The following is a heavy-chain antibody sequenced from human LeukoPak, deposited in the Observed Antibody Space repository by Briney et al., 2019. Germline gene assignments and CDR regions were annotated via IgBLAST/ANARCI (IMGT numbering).Heavy chain of an antibody. V-gene: IGHV3-30*18. J-gene: IGHJ4*02. Sequence: GGSLRLSCAASGFSFSSYGMHWVRQAPGKGLEWVAVISYDGTNTYYTDSVRGRFTISRDNSKNTLYLQMNSLRPGDTAVYYCAKGAIQRTATVSIFDYWGQGTLVTVSS. CDR3: AKGAIQRTATVSIFDY. CDR1: GFSFSSYG. D-gene: IGHD5-18*01. CDR2: ISYDGTNT.